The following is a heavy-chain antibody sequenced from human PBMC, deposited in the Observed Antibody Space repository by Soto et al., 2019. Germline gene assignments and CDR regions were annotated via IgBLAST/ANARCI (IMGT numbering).Heavy chain of an antibody. J-gene: IGHJ4*02. CDR3: AIAMSFLGYYDFWSGYYRGGYFDY. CDR2: IWYDGSNT. CDR1: GFFLRDFG. Sequence: PGGSLRLSCVASGFFLRDFGMHWVRQAPGKGLEWVSVIWYDGSNTYQGESVKGRFTMSRDISKNTLYLQMDSLRPEDTAVYYCAIAMSFLGYYDFWSGYYRGGYFDYWGQGTLVTVSS. D-gene: IGHD3-3*01. V-gene: IGHV3-33*01.